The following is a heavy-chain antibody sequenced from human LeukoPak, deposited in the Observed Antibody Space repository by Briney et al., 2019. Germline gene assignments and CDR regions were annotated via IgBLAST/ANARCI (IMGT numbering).Heavy chain of an antibody. V-gene: IGHV4-38-2*01. D-gene: IGHD3-16*01. CDR3: ARLCYDYVWGSYLYFDY. CDR1: GYSISSGYY. CDR2: IYHSGST. J-gene: IGHJ4*02. Sequence: PSETLSLTCAASGYSISSGYYWGWIRQPPGKGPEWIGSIYHSGSTYYNPSLKSRVTISVDTSKNQFSLKLSSVTAADTAVYYCARLCYDYVWGSYLYFDYWGQGTLVTVSS.